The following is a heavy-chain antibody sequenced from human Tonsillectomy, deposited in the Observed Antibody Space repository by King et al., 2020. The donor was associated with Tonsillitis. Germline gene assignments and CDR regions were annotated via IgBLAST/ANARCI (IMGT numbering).Heavy chain of an antibody. CDR3: AREGGEEYAFDI. J-gene: IGHJ3*02. V-gene: IGHV3-30-3*01. Sequence: VQLVESGGGVVQPGRSLRLSCAASGFTFSSYAVHWVRQAPGKGLEWVAVISYDGSNKYYADSVKGRFTISRDNSKNTLYLQMNSLRAEDTAVYYCAREGGEEYAFDIWGQGTMVTVSS. CDR1: GFTFSSYA. D-gene: IGHD3-10*01. CDR2: ISYDGSNK.